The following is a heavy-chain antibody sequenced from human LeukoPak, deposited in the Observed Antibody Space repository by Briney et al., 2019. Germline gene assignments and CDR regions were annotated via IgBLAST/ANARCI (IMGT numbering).Heavy chain of an antibody. CDR1: GFTFSNYG. D-gene: IGHD2-2*01. J-gene: IGHJ4*02. CDR3: AKDLPAAYFDY. CDR2: VRSDGGIK. V-gene: IGHV3-30*02. Sequence: LSGRSLRLSCAATGFTFSNYGMHWVRQAPGKGLEWVAFVRSDGGIKYYADSVKGRFTISRDNSRTTVYLQMNSLRAEDTAVYHCAKDLPAAYFDYWGQGTLVTVSS.